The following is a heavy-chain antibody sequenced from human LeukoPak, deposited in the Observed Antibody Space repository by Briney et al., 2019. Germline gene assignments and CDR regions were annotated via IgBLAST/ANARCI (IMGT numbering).Heavy chain of an antibody. CDR2: IKQDGSEK. Sequence: GGSLRLSCAASGIIITSYWMSWVRQTPGKGLEWVANIKQDGSEKNYVDSVKGRFTISRDNSKNTLYLQMNSLRAEDTAVYYCANGRTLGYWGQGTLVTVSS. CDR3: ANGRTLGY. J-gene: IGHJ4*02. V-gene: IGHV3-7*03. CDR1: GIIITSYW. D-gene: IGHD2/OR15-2a*01.